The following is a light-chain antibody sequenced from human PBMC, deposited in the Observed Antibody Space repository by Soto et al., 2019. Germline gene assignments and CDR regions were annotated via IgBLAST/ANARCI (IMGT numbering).Light chain of an antibody. CDR3: QQYNSYSQT. J-gene: IGKJ1*01. CDR1: QSISSW. Sequence: DIQMTQSPSTLSASVGDRVTITCRASQSISSWLAWYQQKPGKAPKLLIYDASSLESGVPSRFSGSVSGTEFTLTISSLQPDDFATYYCQQYNSYSQTFGQGTKVDIK. CDR2: DAS. V-gene: IGKV1-5*01.